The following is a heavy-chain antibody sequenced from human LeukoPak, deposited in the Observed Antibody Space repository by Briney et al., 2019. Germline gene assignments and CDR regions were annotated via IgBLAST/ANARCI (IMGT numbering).Heavy chain of an antibody. Sequence: GGSLRLSCTVSGFTVSSNSMSWVRQAPGKGLEWVSFIYSDNTHYSDSVKGRFTISRDNSKNTLYLQMNSLRAEDTAVYYCAKDRLRYCTGGNCYSPVDYWGQGTLVTVSS. V-gene: IGHV3-53*01. D-gene: IGHD2-15*01. J-gene: IGHJ4*01. CDR2: IYSDNT. CDR3: AKDRLRYCTGGNCYSPVDY. CDR1: GFTVSSNS.